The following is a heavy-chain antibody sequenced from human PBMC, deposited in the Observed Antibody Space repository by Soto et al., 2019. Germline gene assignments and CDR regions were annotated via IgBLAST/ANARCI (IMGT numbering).Heavy chain of an antibody. CDR1: GASISGFY. J-gene: IGHJ5*02. CDR3: VRDGTKTLGDWFDP. Sequence: SETLSLTCTVSGASISGFYWSWIRKSAGKGLEWIGLIYATGTTDYNPSLKSRVMMSVDTSKKQFSLKLRSVTAADTAVYYCVRDGTKTLGDWFDPWGQGISVTVSS. V-gene: IGHV4-4*07. D-gene: IGHD1-1*01. CDR2: IYATGTT.